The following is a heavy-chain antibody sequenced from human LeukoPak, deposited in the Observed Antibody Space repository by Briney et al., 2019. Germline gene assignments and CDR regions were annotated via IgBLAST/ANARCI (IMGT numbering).Heavy chain of an antibody. D-gene: IGHD2-21*01. CDR1: AFIFSGST. V-gene: IGHV3-73*01. CDR3: ASQSATSGCYDCLEI. Sequence: GGSLTLSCAASAFIFSGSTMRWARQSSGKGLEWVGCIGSKSNTYATAYAASVKGRFTISRDDSENTAYLQMNRLKTEDTAVYYCASQSATSGCYDCLEIWGQGTMVTVSS. J-gene: IGHJ3*02. CDR2: IGSKSNTYAT.